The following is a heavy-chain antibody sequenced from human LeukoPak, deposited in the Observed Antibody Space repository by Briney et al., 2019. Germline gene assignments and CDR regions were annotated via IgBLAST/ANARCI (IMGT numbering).Heavy chain of an antibody. J-gene: IGHJ3*01. CDR3: ARYGNGEWLAHYAFDV. CDR1: GFNFSRYW. Sequence: GGSLRLSCATSGFNFSRYWMSWVRQAPGKGLEWVANINQDESERNYVDSVKGRFTISRDNAKNSLDLQMNSLRAEDTAVYYCARYGNGEWLAHYAFDVWGQGTMVTVAS. D-gene: IGHD6-19*01. CDR2: INQDESER. V-gene: IGHV3-7*01.